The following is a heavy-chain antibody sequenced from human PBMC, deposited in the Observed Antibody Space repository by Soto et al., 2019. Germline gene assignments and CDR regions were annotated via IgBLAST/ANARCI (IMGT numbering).Heavy chain of an antibody. J-gene: IGHJ6*02. Sequence: VSEQVPLQASCCTFPSCYMHWVRLAPGQGLEWMGIINPSGGSTSYAQKFQGRVTMPRDTSTSTVYMELSSLRSEDTAVYYLSRYLTVTMLVYYYDMDVWGQGATVTVSS. CDR3: SRYLTVTMLVYYYDMDV. CDR1: CCTFPSCY. D-gene: IGHD4-4*01. V-gene: IGHV1-46*01. CDR2: INPSGGST.